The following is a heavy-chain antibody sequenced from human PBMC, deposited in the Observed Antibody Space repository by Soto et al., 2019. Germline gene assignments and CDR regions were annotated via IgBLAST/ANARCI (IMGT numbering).Heavy chain of an antibody. CDR3: AGISQAYTISTIGPVPYDAFDI. Sequence: SSETLSLTCTVSGGSISSGGYYWSWIRQHPGKGLEWIGYIYYSGSTYYNPSLKSRVTISVDTSKNQFSLKLSSVTAADTAVYYCAGISQAYTISTIGPVPYDAFDIWGQGTMVTVSS. J-gene: IGHJ3*02. CDR1: GGSISSGGYY. V-gene: IGHV4-31*03. CDR2: IYYSGST. D-gene: IGHD1-1*01.